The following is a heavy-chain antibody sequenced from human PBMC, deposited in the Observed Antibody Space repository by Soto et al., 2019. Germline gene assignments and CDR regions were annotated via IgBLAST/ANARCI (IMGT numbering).Heavy chain of an antibody. J-gene: IGHJ6*03. CDR1: GFTFSSHA. D-gene: IGHD1-26*01. CDR2: ISGSGGST. V-gene: IGHV3-23*01. CDR3: EKAGDYYYYMDV. Sequence: GGSLRLSCAASGFTFSSHAISWVRQAQGKGLEWVSAISGSGGSTYYADSVKGRFTISRDNSKNTLYLQMNSLRAEDTAVYYCEKAGDYYYYMDVWGKGTTVTVSS.